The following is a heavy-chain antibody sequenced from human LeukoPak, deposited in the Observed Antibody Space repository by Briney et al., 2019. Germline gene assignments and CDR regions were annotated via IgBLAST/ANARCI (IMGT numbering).Heavy chain of an antibody. CDR1: GFTFSNFA. J-gene: IGHJ6*03. V-gene: IGHV3-23*01. CDR2: ISGSGGST. Sequence: PGGSLRLSCAASGFTFSNFAMSWVRQAPGKGLEWVSIISGSGGSTNHADSVKGRFTISRDNAKNTLYLQMNSLRVEDTAVYYCAREPGTYGSGSPYYYYYMDVWGKGTTVTISS. D-gene: IGHD3-10*01. CDR3: AREPGTYGSGSPYYYYYMDV.